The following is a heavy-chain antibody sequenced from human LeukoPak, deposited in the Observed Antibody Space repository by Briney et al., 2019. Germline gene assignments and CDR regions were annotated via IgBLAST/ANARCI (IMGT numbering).Heavy chain of an antibody. D-gene: IGHD6-13*01. CDR3: AREQLVCFDY. J-gene: IGHJ4*02. CDR1: GFTLSSYA. V-gene: IGHV3-30*04. Sequence: GGSLRLSCAASGFTLSSYAMHWVRQAPGKGLEWVAVISYDGSNKYYADSVKGRFTISRDNSKNTLYLQMNSLRAEDTAVYYCAREQLVCFDYWGQGTLVTVSS. CDR2: ISYDGSNK.